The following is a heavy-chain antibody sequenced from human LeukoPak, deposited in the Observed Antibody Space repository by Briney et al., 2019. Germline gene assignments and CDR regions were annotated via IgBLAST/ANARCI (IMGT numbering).Heavy chain of an antibody. J-gene: IGHJ5*02. CDR1: GGSISSGSYY. D-gene: IGHD6-19*01. CDR2: IYTSGST. Sequence: NPSETLSLTCTVSGGSISSGSYYWSWIRQPAGKGLEWIGRIYTSGSTNYNPSLKSRVTISVDTSKNQFSLKLSSVTAADTAVYYCARLCKQWLVPLGLDPWGQGTLVTVSS. CDR3: ARLCKQWLVPLGLDP. V-gene: IGHV4-61*02.